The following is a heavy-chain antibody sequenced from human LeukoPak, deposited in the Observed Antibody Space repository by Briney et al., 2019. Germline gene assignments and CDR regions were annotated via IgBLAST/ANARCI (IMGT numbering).Heavy chain of an antibody. Sequence: SETLSLTCTVSGGSISSYYWSWIRQPAGKGLEWIGRVYSTGSTYYNPSLKSRVTISVDTSKNQFSLSLSSVTAADTAVYYCASSHPLGSNNDYYTPFDYWGQGTLVTVSS. CDR3: ASSHPLGSNNDYYTPFDY. CDR2: VYSTGST. V-gene: IGHV4-4*07. D-gene: IGHD3-3*01. J-gene: IGHJ4*02. CDR1: GGSISSYY.